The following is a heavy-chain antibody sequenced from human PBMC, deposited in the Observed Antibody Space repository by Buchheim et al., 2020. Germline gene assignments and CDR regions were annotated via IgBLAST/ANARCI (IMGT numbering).Heavy chain of an antibody. CDR2: IYSGGST. CDR1: GFTVSSNY. V-gene: IGHV3-66*01. D-gene: IGHD6-19*01. Sequence: EVQLVESGGGLVQPGGSLRLSCAASGFTVSSNYMSWVRQAPGKGLEWVSVIYSGGSTYYADSVKGRFTISLDTSKNTLYLQMNTLRVGDTAVYYCAKEGDSTGWYVDYWGQGTL. J-gene: IGHJ4*02. CDR3: AKEGDSTGWYVDY.